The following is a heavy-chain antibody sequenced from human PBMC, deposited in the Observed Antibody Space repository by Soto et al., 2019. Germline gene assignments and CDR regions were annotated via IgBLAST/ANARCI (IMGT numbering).Heavy chain of an antibody. CDR3: ASASWARDYFDY. CDR1: GGSISSYY. V-gene: IGHV4-4*07. D-gene: IGHD1-26*01. J-gene: IGHJ4*02. CDR2: IYTSGST. Sequence: SETLSLTCTVSGGSISSYYWSWIRQPAGKGLEWIGRIYTSGSTSYNPSIKSRVTMSVDTSKNQFSLKLSSVTAADTAVYYCASASWARDYFDYWGQGTLVTVSS.